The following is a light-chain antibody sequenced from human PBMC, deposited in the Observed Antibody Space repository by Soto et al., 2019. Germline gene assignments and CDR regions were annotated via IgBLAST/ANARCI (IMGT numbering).Light chain of an antibody. V-gene: IGKV3-20*01. CDR1: QSAGNF. CDR2: GAS. Sequence: EIWMTQSPATLTVSPWETACLSCRASQSAGNFLAWYQQKPGQAPRLLISGASSRATGIPDRFSGSGSGTDFTLTISRLEPEDFAVYYCQQYGSSLITFGQGTRLEI. CDR3: QQYGSSLIT. J-gene: IGKJ5*01.